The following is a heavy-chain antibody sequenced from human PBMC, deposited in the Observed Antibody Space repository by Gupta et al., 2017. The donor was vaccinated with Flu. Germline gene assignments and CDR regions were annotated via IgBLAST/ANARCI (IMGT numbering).Heavy chain of an antibody. CDR1: EYTFTAYY. CDR3: AREKHGSTSSCYRWFDP. V-gene: IGHV1-2*06. D-gene: IGHD2-2*02. Sequence: YGKASEYTFTAYYIHWVRQAPGQGLEWLGRINPHSGTTNYEQTFQGRVTVTMDTSISTAYMDLSRLRSDDTAVYYCAREKHGSTSSCYRWFDPWGQGTLVTVSS. J-gene: IGHJ5*02. CDR2: INPHSGTT.